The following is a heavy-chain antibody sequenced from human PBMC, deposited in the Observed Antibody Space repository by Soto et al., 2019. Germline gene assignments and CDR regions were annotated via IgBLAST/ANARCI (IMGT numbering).Heavy chain of an antibody. Sequence: SETLSLTCTVSGGAINSTVYYWGWIRQPPGKGLEWIGSSNYGGPTYYSPSLQSRVTISLDTAKNHFSLNLRSVTAADTAVYYCARNGAYSTSVYYYYGMDVWGQGTTVTVSS. D-gene: IGHD6-13*01. V-gene: IGHV4-39*01. CDR3: ARNGAYSTSVYYYYGMDV. CDR1: GGAINSTVYY. J-gene: IGHJ6*02. CDR2: SNYGGPT.